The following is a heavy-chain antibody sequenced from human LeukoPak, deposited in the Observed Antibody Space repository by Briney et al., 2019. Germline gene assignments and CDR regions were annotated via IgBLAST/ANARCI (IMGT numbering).Heavy chain of an antibody. Sequence: GGSLRLSCAASGFTFSSSAMHWVRQGPGKGLEWVAYIAHHGSDKYYADSVKGRFTISRDNSKRTLYLQVNSLRADDTAVYYCAKDGSWSCTDWGQGTLVTVSS. D-gene: IGHD2-8*02. CDR3: AKDGSWSCTD. V-gene: IGHV3-30*02. J-gene: IGHJ4*02. CDR1: GFTFSSSA. CDR2: IAHHGSDK.